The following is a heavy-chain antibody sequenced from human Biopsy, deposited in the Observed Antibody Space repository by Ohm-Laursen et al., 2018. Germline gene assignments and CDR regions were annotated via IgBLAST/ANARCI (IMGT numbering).Heavy chain of an antibody. J-gene: IGHJ4*02. V-gene: IGHV1-8*01. CDR2: MNPDSGNT. Sequence: ASVKVSCKTSGYPFTFYEINWVRQATGQGLEWLGWMNPDSGNTGSAQKFHDRVTMTMNTSINTAYLELSCLRSEDTAVYYCARFDNGFDKWGQGTLVTVSS. D-gene: IGHD2-8*01. CDR3: ARFDNGFDK. CDR1: GYPFTFYE.